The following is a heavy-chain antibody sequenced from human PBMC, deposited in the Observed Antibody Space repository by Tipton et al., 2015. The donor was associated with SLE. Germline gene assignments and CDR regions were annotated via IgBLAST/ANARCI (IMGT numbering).Heavy chain of an antibody. D-gene: IGHD6-13*01. CDR2: INSYNGQT. J-gene: IGHJ4*02. CDR3: ASEKRASAGGCAY. Sequence: QLVQSGAEVRMPGASVKVSCKVSGNSDSISEVYWVRQAPGQGLEWMAWINSYNGQTNYAERLQGRATVSTDTSTGTVYLEMRTLRSDDAAVYYCASEKRASAGGCAYWGQGTLVTISS. CDR1: GNSDSISE. V-gene: IGHV1-18*01.